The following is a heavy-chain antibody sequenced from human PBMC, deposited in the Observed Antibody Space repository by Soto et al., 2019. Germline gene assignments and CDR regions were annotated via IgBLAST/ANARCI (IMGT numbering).Heavy chain of an antibody. CDR2: ISSSGGAT. CDR1: GFSFSDYF. J-gene: IGHJ4*02. Sequence: QVHLVESGGGLVKPGGSLRLSCAISGFSFSDYFMSWIRQAPGKGLEWISEISSSGGATYYSDSLKGRFTISRDNAKDILYLEMNSLRPDDTAVYYCARTRFHYGVYWGQGAPVTVS. CDR3: ARTRFHYGVY. D-gene: IGHD2-8*01. V-gene: IGHV3-11*01.